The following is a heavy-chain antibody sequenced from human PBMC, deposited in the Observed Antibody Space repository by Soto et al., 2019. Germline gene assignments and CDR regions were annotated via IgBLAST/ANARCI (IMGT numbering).Heavy chain of an antibody. CDR2: IYYSGLT. D-gene: IGHD5-12*01. V-gene: IGHV4-59*01. CDR1: GVSITHYY. J-gene: IGHJ6*02. Sequence: QVQLQESGPGLVKPSETLSLTCTVSGVSITHYYWSWIRQPPGKGLECIGYIYYSGLTNYSPSLKSRATISFDTSKNQFSLRLNSVTAADTAVYYCARAAGESGDSNYDFAMDVWGQGTTVTVSS. CDR3: ARAAGESGDSNYDFAMDV.